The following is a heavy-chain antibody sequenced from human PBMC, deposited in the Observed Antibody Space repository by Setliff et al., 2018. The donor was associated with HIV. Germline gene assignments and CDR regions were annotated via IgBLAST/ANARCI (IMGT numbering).Heavy chain of an antibody. CDR2: INPKNGGT. CDR3: ARDGGDGSGYYYADY. Sequence: ASVKVSCKASGYSFTDYYIHWVRQAPGQGLEWMGRINPKNGGTNYVQRFRDRVTMTRDTSISTVYMELRSLRSEETAVFYCARDGGDGSGYYYADYWGQGTLVTVSS. J-gene: IGHJ4*02. V-gene: IGHV1-2*06. D-gene: IGHD3-22*01. CDR1: GYSFTDYY.